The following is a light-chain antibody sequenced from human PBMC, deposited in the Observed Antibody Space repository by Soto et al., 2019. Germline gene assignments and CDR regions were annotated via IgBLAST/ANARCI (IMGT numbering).Light chain of an antibody. Sequence: DIQMTQSPSSLSAFVGDRVTISCRASPGISNSVAWYQQKPGKVPKVLIYDASTLQSGVPSRFSGSGSGTDFTLTISSLQAEDVAIYYCQKYNSGLETFGHGTKVDIK. J-gene: IGKJ3*01. CDR1: PGISNS. V-gene: IGKV1-27*01. CDR3: QKYNSGLET. CDR2: DAS.